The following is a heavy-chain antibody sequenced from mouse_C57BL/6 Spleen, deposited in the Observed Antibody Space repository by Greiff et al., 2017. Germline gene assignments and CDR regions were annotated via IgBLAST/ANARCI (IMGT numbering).Heavy chain of an antibody. V-gene: IGHV5-9-1*02. D-gene: IGHD3-2*02. Sequence: EVKLVESGEGLVKPGGSLKLSCAASGFTFSSYAMSWVRPTPEKRLEWVAYISSGGDYLYYADTVTGRFTISRDNARNSLYRQMSSLKSDDTAMYYCSREVRDSSGYGFAYWGQGTLVTVAA. CDR3: SREVRDSSGYGFAY. CDR2: ISSGGDYL. J-gene: IGHJ3*01. CDR1: GFTFSSYA.